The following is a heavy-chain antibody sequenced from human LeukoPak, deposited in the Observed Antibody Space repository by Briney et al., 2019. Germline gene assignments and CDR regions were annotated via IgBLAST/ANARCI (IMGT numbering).Heavy chain of an antibody. CDR1: GFTFSSYG. Sequence: PGRSLRLSCAASGFTFSSYGMHWVRQAPGKGLEWVAVISYDGSNKYYADSVKGRFTISRDNSKNTLYLQMNSLRAEDTAVYYCARDGGGGWFGESNGLYYYYGMDVWGQGTTVTVSS. CDR3: ARDGGGGWFGESNGLYYYYGMDV. J-gene: IGHJ6*02. D-gene: IGHD3-10*01. CDR2: ISYDGSNK. V-gene: IGHV3-30*03.